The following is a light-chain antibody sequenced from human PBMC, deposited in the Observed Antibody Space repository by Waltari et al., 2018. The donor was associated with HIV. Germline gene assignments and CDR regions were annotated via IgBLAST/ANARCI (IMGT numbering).Light chain of an antibody. CDR2: MNH. Sequence: QSVLTQPPSASGTPGQRVTMPRFGGTSNADSNYRYWYKQVPGTTPKLLIYMNHERPSGVPDRFSGSKSGTSASLAVSGLRSEDEAAYYCAVWDDSLNGLVFGGGTKLTVL. CDR1: TSNADSNY. J-gene: IGLJ2*01. V-gene: IGLV1-47*01. CDR3: AVWDDSLNGLV.